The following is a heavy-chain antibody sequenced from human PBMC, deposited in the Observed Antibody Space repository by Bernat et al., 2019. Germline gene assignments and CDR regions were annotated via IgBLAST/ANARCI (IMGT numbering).Heavy chain of an antibody. Sequence: QVQLVESGGGVVQPGRSLRLSCAASGFTFSSYAMHWVRQAPGKGLEWVAVISYDGSNKYYADSVKGRFTISRDNSKNTLYLQMNSLRAEDTAVYYCARDPFVVVPAAITYYMDVWGKGTTVTVSS. V-gene: IGHV3-30*01. CDR1: GFTFSSYA. D-gene: IGHD2-2*01. CDR2: ISYDGSNK. CDR3: ARDPFVVVPAAITYYMDV. J-gene: IGHJ6*03.